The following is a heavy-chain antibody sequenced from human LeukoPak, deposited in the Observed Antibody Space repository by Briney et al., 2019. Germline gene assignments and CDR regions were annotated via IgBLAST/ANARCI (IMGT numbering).Heavy chain of an antibody. CDR1: GGSISSSSYY. Sequence: NASETLSLTCTVSGGSISSSSYYWGWIRQPPGKGLEWIGSIYYSGSTYYNPSLKSRVTISVDTSKNQFSLKLSSVTAADTAVYYCARGVGSLLWFGESTRGNWFDPWGQGTLVTVSS. V-gene: IGHV4-39*07. J-gene: IGHJ5*02. D-gene: IGHD3-10*01. CDR2: IYYSGST. CDR3: ARGVGSLLWFGESTRGNWFDP.